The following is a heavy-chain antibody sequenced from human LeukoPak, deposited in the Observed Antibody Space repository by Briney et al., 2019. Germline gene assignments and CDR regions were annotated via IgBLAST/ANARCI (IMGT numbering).Heavy chain of an antibody. V-gene: IGHV3-30*04. Sequence: PGRFLRLSCAASGFTFSSYAMRWVRQAPGKGLEWVAVISYDGSDKYYADSVKGRFTISRDNSKNTLYLQMNSLRAEDTAVYYCARDPALYCSGGSCFTNYFDYWGQGTLVTVSS. CDR1: GFTFSSYA. J-gene: IGHJ4*02. CDR2: ISYDGSDK. D-gene: IGHD2-15*01. CDR3: ARDPALYCSGGSCFTNYFDY.